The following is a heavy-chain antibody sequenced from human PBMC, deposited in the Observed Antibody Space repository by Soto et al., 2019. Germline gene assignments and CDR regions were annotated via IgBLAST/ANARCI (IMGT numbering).Heavy chain of an antibody. V-gene: IGHV1-18*04. CDR1: DYTFTIYG. CDR3: ARVDYYDSSGYYGY. CDR2: ISGYNGNT. Sequence: QVQLVQSGAEVKKPGASVKVSCKASDYTFTIYGISWVRQAPGQGLEWMGWISGYNGNTDYAQNLQDRVTLTTDASTSSVYMELRSLRSDDTAVYYCARVDYYDSSGYYGYWGQGTLFTVSS. D-gene: IGHD3-22*01. J-gene: IGHJ4*02.